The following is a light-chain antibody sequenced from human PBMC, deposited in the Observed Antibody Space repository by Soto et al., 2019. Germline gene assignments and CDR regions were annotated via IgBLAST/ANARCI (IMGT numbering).Light chain of an antibody. CDR2: DVT. Sequence: QSALAQPASVSGSPGQSITISCTGTSSDVGAYNYVSWYHQHHPGKAPGLIIYDVTDRPSGVSTRFSGSKSGNTASLTISGLQAEDEGDYYCSSYTTIKTVIFGGGTKLTVL. CDR1: SSDVGAYNY. CDR3: SSYTTIKTVI. V-gene: IGLV2-14*01. J-gene: IGLJ2*01.